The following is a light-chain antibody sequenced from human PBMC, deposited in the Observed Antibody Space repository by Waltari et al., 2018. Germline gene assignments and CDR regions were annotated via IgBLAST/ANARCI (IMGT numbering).Light chain of an antibody. J-gene: IGKJ1*01. CDR3: QQYKSYPWT. CDR2: TAS. Sequence: DIQMTQSPSTLCASVGDRVTVTYRASQSIGRWLAWYQQKPGKATKLLIYTASSLESGVPSRFSGSGSGTEFTLTISSLQPDDFATYYCQQYKSYPWTFGQGTKVEIK. V-gene: IGKV1-5*03. CDR1: QSIGRW.